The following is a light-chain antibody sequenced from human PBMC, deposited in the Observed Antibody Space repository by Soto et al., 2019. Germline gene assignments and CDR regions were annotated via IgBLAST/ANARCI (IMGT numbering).Light chain of an antibody. Sequence: EIVLTQSPGTLSLPPGERATLSCRASQSVRSSYLAWYQQKFGQAPRLLIYGASSRATGIPDRFSGSGSGTDFTFTISRLEPEDFAVYYCQQYGSSSWTFGQGTKVDIK. CDR3: QQYGSSSWT. CDR1: QSVRSSY. J-gene: IGKJ1*01. V-gene: IGKV3-20*01. CDR2: GAS.